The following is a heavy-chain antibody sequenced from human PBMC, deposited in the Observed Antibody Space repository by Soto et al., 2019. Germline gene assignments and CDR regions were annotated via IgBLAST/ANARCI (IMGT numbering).Heavy chain of an antibody. CDR2: ISGSADST. CDR3: TKVSGFWNGHFDY. CDR1: GLAFRSYA. D-gene: IGHD3-3*01. J-gene: IGHJ4*02. V-gene: IGHV3-23*01. Sequence: DVQLSESGGDLVQPGGSVRLSCAASGLAFRSYAMTWVRQAPGKGLEWVSLISGSADSTHYSDSVKGRFTISRDNSNSAVYLQMDSLRIEDTAIYSCTKVSGFWNGHFDYWGQGALVTVSS.